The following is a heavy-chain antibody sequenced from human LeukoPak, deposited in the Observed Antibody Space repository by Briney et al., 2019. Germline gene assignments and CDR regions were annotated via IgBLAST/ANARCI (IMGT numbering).Heavy chain of an antibody. D-gene: IGHD3-3*01. V-gene: IGHV4-59*01. CDR2: IYYSGST. CDR1: GGSISSYY. Sequence: SETLSLTCTVSGGSISSYYWSWIRQPPGKGLEWIGYIYYSGSTNYNPSLKSRVTISVDTSKNQFSLKLSSVTAADTAVYYCAREGPPGFVYYGMDVWSQGTTVTVSS. CDR3: AREGPPGFVYYGMDV. J-gene: IGHJ6*02.